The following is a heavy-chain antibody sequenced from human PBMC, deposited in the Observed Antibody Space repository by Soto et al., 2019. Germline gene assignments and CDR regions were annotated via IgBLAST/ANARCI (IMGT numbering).Heavy chain of an antibody. CDR1: GYSFTSYW. D-gene: IGHD6-13*01. CDR2: IYPGDSDT. V-gene: IGHV5-51*01. J-gene: IGHJ3*02. CDR3: ARDHGDGAAGNYSASDI. Sequence: LGESLKISCKGSGYSFTSYWIGWVRQMPGKGLEWMGIIYPGDSDTRYSPSFQGQVTISADKSISTAYLQWSSLKASDTAMYYCARDHGDGAAGNYSASDIWGQGTMVTVSS.